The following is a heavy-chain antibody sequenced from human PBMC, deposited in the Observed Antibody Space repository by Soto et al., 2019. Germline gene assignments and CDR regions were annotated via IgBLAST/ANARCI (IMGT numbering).Heavy chain of an antibody. CDR3: ARQAPYGSVRIYDY. J-gene: IGHJ4*02. Sequence: QVQLQESGPGLVKPSGTLSLTCAVSSGSISSPNWWSWVRQPPGKGLEWIGEIYHSGRTRYNPSLQSLVTISVDTSKNQFSLRLTSVAAADTAVYYCARQAPYGSVRIYDYWGQGSLVTVSS. CDR2: IYHSGRT. D-gene: IGHD3-10*01. V-gene: IGHV4-4*02. CDR1: SGSISSPNW.